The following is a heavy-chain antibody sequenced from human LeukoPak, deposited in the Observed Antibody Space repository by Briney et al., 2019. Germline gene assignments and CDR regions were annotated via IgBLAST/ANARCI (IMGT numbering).Heavy chain of an antibody. CDR3: ARDSIMANRYYFDY. CDR1: GVTFSSYA. CDR2: IIPIFGIA. D-gene: IGHD5-12*01. Sequence: EASVKVSCKASGVTFSSYAISWVRQAPGQGLEWMGRIIPIFGIANYAQKFQGRVTITADKSTSTAYMELSSLRSEDTAVYYCARDSIMANRYYFDYWGQGTLVTVSS. V-gene: IGHV1-69*04. J-gene: IGHJ4*02.